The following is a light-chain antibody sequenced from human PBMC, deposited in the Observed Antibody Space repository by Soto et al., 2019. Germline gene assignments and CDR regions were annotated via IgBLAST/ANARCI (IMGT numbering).Light chain of an antibody. V-gene: IGKV3-11*01. J-gene: IGKJ4*01. CDR2: DAS. CDR1: QSVGSS. CDR3: QQRNEWPLT. Sequence: ETVLTQSPATLSLSPGERATLSCRASQSVGSSLAWYQQKPGQAPRLLINDASNRDTGIPARFSGSGSGADFALTITRLEPEDFEVYYCQQRNEWPLTFGGGTKVDI.